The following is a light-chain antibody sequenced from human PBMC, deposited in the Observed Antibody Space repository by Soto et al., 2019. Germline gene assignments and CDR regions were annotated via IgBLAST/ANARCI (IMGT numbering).Light chain of an antibody. CDR2: SIS. CDR1: QTITGRS. V-gene: IGKV3-20*01. CDR3: QQYQNSRT. Sequence: IVLTQSPATLSLSPGERATLSCRASQTITGRSLAWYQQKPGQAPRLLVTSISNRATGIPDRFSGSGSGADFTLTISRLEPEDFAVYYCQQYQNSRTFGQGPKV. J-gene: IGKJ1*01.